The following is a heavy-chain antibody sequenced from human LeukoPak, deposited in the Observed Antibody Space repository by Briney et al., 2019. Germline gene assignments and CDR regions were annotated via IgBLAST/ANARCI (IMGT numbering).Heavy chain of an antibody. CDR2: ISDYNGNT. V-gene: IGHV1-18*04. CDR3: ARGGLRYGGLPDAFDI. D-gene: IGHD4-23*01. J-gene: IGHJ3*02. CDR1: GYTLTRYG. Sequence: VASVRVSCEASGYTLTRYGISCVRAAPRRGREWLGWISDYNGNTNDAQKLQGRVTITADPSTSTAHMELSSLRSDDTALYYCARGGLRYGGLPDAFDIWGQGTMVTVSS.